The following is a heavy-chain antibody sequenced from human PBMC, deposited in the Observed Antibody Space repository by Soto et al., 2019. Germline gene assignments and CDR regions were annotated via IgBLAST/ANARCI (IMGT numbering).Heavy chain of an antibody. D-gene: IGHD3-16*02. J-gene: IGHJ4*02. CDR3: ARGESIMITFGGVIATGYFDY. CDR1: GGSISSGGYY. V-gene: IGHV4-31*03. CDR2: IYYSGST. Sequence: QVQLQESGPGLVKPSQTLSLTCTVSGGSISSGGYYWSWIRQHPGKGLEWIGYIYYSGSTYYNPSLKSRVTISVDTSKNQFSLKLSSVTAADTAVHYCARGESIMITFGGVIATGYFDYWGQGTLVTVSS.